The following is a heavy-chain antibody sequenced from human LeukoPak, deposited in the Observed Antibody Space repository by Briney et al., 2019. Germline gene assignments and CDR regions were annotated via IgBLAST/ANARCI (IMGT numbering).Heavy chain of an antibody. J-gene: IGHJ4*02. Sequence: GGSLRLSCASSGFTFNKYWMSWVRQAAGKGLEWVANINQDGTKRFYVESVKGRFTVSTDNASLYLHMTNLRAEDTAVYYCARPPGYFYATTGQLDGYLGGQGTLVTVSS. D-gene: IGHD3-22*01. V-gene: IGHV3-7*01. CDR1: GFTFNKYW. CDR2: INQDGTKR. CDR3: ARPPGYFYATTGQLDGYL.